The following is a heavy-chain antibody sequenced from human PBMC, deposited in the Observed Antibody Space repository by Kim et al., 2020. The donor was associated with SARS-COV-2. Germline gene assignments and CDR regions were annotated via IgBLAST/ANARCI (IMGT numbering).Heavy chain of an antibody. Sequence: SETLSLTCTVSGGSISSGDYYWSWIRQPPGKDLEWIGYIYYSGSTYYNPSLKSRVTISVDTSKNQFSLKLSSVTAADTAVYYCARDGGSGFHYYYGMDVWGQGTTVTVSS. V-gene: IGHV4-30-4*01. CDR2: IYYSGST. CDR3: ARDGGSGFHYYYGMDV. J-gene: IGHJ6*02. D-gene: IGHD3-22*01. CDR1: GGSISSGDYY.